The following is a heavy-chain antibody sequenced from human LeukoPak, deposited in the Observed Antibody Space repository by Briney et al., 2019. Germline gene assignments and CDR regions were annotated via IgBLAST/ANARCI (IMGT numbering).Heavy chain of an antibody. V-gene: IGHV3-48*01. D-gene: IGHD2-2*01. Sequence: GGSLRPSCAASGFTFSSYSMNWVRQAPGKGLEWVSYISSSSRTQYNADSVKGRFTTSRDNAKNSLYLQMNSLRAEDTAVYYCARSIGYCSSTSCYNWFDPWGQGTLVTVSS. CDR1: GFTFSSYS. CDR2: ISSSSRTQ. CDR3: ARSIGYCSSTSCYNWFDP. J-gene: IGHJ5*02.